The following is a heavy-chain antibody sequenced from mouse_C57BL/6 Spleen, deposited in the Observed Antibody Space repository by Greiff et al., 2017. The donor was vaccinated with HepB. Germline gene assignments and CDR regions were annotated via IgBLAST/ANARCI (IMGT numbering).Heavy chain of an antibody. CDR3: ARDEARGSYFDY. D-gene: IGHD3-1*01. J-gene: IGHJ2*01. Sequence: EVHLVESGGGLVKPGGSLKLSCAASGFTFSSYAMSWVRQTPEKRLEWVATISDGGSYTYYPDNVKGRFTISRDNAKNNLYLQMSHLKSEDTAMYYCARDEARGSYFDYGGQGTTLTVSS. V-gene: IGHV5-4*01. CDR1: GFTFSSYA. CDR2: ISDGGSYT.